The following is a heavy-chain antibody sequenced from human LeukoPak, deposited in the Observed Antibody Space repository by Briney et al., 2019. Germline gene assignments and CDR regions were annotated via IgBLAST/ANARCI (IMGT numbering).Heavy chain of an antibody. CDR1: GGSISSSSYY. V-gene: IGHV4-39*01. CDR2: IYYSGST. J-gene: IGHJ4*02. CDR3: ARHGVVGATYDY. Sequence: SETLFLTCTVSGGSISSSSYYWGWIRQPPGKGLEWIGSIYYSGSTYYNPSLKSRVTISVDTSKNQFSLKLSSVTAADTAVYYCARHGVVGATYDYWGQGTLVTVSS. D-gene: IGHD1-26*01.